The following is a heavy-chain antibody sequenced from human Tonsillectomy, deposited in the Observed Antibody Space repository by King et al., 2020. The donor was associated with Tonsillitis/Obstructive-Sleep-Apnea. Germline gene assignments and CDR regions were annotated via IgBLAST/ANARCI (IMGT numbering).Heavy chain of an antibody. J-gene: IGHJ3*01. CDR2: ISHSGST. V-gene: IGHV4-4*02. CDR3: ARDGAYDEDAFDV. Sequence: QLQESGPGLVKPSGTLSLTCAVSGGSISSSNWWRWVRQPPGKGLEGIGEISHSGSTNYNASLKSRVTISVDKSKNQFSLKLTSVTAADTAVYYCARDGAYDEDAFDVWGQGTKVTVSS. CDR1: GGSISSSNW. D-gene: IGHD3-22*01.